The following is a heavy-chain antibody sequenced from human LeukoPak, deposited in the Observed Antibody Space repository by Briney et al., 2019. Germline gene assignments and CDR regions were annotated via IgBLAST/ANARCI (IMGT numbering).Heavy chain of an antibody. D-gene: IGHD2-15*01. CDR1: GGSFSGYY. CDR2: INHSGST. J-gene: IGHJ4*02. CDR3: ARGRARGYCSGGSCYKALDY. V-gene: IGHV4-34*01. Sequence: PSETLSLTCAVYGGSFSGYYWSWIRQPPGKGLEWIGEINHSGSTNCNPSLKSRVTISVDTSKNQFSLKLSSVTAADTAVYYCARGRARGYCSGGSCYKALDYWGQGTLVTVSS.